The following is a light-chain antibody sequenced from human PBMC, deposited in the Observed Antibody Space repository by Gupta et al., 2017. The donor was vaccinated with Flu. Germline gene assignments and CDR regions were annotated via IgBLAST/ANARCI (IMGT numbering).Light chain of an antibody. Sequence: DIQMTQSPSSLSASVGDRVTITCQASQDISNFLNWFQQRPGKAPKLLISDASNLETGVPSRFSGSGFGTDFTLTISILQPEDIATYYCQQDDNPRGTFGHGTKVHIK. CDR3: QQDDNPRGT. J-gene: IGKJ3*01. CDR1: QDISNF. CDR2: DAS. V-gene: IGKV1-33*01.